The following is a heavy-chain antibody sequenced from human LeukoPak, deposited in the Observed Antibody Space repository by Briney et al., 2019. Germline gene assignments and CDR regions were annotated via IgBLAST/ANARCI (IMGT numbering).Heavy chain of an antibody. CDR3: ARRVPAATFNY. CDR2: IYYSEST. D-gene: IGHD2-2*01. Sequence: TLSLTCTVSGRSISSCGYYWSWIRQHPGKGLEWIGYIYYSESTYYNPSLKSPVTISVDTSKNQFSLTLRSVTAADTAVYYCARRVPAATFNYSGQGTLVTASS. J-gene: IGHJ4*02. CDR1: GRSISSCGYY. V-gene: IGHV4-31*01.